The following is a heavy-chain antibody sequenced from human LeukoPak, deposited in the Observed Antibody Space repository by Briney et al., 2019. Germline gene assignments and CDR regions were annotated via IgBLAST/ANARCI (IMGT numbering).Heavy chain of an antibody. CDR3: ARTRSSGWYEGPYYGMDV. Sequence: GGSLRLSCAASGFTFSSYAMSWVRQAPGKGLVWVSRINTDGSSTSYADSVKGRFTISRDNAKNTLYLQMNSLRAEDTAVYYCARTRSSGWYEGPYYGMDVRGQGTTVTVSS. D-gene: IGHD6-19*01. CDR2: INTDGSST. J-gene: IGHJ6*02. CDR1: GFTFSSYA. V-gene: IGHV3-74*01.